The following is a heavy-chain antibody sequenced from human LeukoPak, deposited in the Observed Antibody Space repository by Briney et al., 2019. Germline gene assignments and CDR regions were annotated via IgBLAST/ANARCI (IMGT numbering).Heavy chain of an antibody. J-gene: IGHJ3*02. CDR2: IYYSGST. Sequence: SETLSLTCTVSGGSISSSSYYWGWIRQPPGKGLEWIGSIYYSGSTYYNPSLKSRVTISVDTSKNQFSLKLSSVTAADTAVYYCARLPHSKAVAQHGEAFDIWGQGTMVTVSS. V-gene: IGHV4-39*01. CDR1: GGSISSSSYY. D-gene: IGHD6-19*01. CDR3: ARLPHSKAVAQHGEAFDI.